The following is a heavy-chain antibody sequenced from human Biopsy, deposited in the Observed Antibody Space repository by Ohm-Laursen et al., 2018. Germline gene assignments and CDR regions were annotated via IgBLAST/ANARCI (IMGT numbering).Heavy chain of an antibody. D-gene: IGHD3-9*01. J-gene: IGHJ4*02. CDR2: FSYDGINK. V-gene: IGHV3-30*03. Sequence: SLRLSCSASRFTFSTYGMHWVRQAPGKGLEWVAHFSYDGINKHYADSVKGRFTISRDNSKNTLSLQMSSLRVEDTAMYYCLREAATGYYRTADFWGQGTLVTVSS. CDR3: LREAATGYYRTADF. CDR1: RFTFSTYG.